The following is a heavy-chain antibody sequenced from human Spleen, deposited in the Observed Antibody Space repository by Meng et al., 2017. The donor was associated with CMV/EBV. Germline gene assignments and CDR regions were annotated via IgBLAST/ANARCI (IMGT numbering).Heavy chain of an antibody. CDR1: GFTFSSYG. V-gene: IGHV3-30*12. Sequence: GGSLRLSCAASGFTFSSYGMHWVRQAPGKGLEWVAVISFDGNDKYYADSVKGRSTISRDNSKYTLFLQMNNLRAEDTAVYYCAKVPRYSTYFHDALDLWGQGTVVTVSS. D-gene: IGHD2/OR15-2a*01. J-gene: IGHJ3*01. CDR3: AKVPRYSTYFHDALDL. CDR2: ISFDGNDK.